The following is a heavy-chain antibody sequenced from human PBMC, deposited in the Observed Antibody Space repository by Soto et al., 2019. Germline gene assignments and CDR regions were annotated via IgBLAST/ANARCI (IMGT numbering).Heavy chain of an antibody. V-gene: IGHV3-30*18. CDR1: GFTFSTYG. D-gene: IGHD6-19*01. J-gene: IGHJ4*02. Sequence: QVQLVESGGGVVQPGRSLRLSCAASGFTFSTYGMHWVRQAPGKGLEWVALISYDGSNKYYADSVKGRFTISRDNSKNELYRQMNSRKDEDTAVYYCAKCGHRSGWFGDFDYWGQGSLLTVSS. CDR3: AKCGHRSGWFGDFDY. CDR2: ISYDGSNK.